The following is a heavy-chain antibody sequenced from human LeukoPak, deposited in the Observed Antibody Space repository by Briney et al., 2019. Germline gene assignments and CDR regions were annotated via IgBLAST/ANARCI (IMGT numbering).Heavy chain of an antibody. CDR2: INAGNGNT. J-gene: IGHJ6*04. CDR3: ARDEITMVRGVTNGMDV. D-gene: IGHD3-10*01. Sequence: RWASVKVSCKASGYTFTSYAMHWVRQAPGQRLEWMGWINAGNGNTKYSQKFQGRVTITRDTSASTAYMVLSSLRSEDTAVYYCARDEITMVRGVTNGMDVWGKGTTVTVSS. V-gene: IGHV1-3*01. CDR1: GYTFTSYA.